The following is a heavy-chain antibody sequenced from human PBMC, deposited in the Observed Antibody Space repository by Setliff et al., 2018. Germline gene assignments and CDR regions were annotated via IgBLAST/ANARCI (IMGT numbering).Heavy chain of an antibody. Sequence: PSETLSLTCSVSGDSIFDNYWGWIRQSPGRGLEWIAYISYTGSTNYNPSLKSRVTISLDTSKNHFSLNLRSVTAADTAVYYCATMRNYYDTSAYYSSRWFDPWGQGTLVTVSS. J-gene: IGHJ5*02. CDR1: GDSIFDNY. D-gene: IGHD3-22*01. V-gene: IGHV4-59*08. CDR2: ISYTGST. CDR3: ATMRNYYDTSAYYSSRWFDP.